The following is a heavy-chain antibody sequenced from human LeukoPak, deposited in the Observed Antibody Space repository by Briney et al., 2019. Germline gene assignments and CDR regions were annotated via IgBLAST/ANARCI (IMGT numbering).Heavy chain of an antibody. CDR2: IYYSGST. J-gene: IGHJ6*03. Sequence: PSETLSLTCTVSGGSISSSSYYWGWIRQPPGNGLEWIGSIYYSGSTYYNPSLKSRVTISVDTSKNQFSLKLSSVTAADTAVYYCARLRSHYYYYYYMDVWGKGTTVTISS. CDR3: ARLRSHYYYYYYMDV. V-gene: IGHV4-39*01. CDR1: GGSISSSSYY.